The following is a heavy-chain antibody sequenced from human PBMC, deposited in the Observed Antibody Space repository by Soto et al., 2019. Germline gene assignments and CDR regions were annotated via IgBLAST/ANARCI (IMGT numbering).Heavy chain of an antibody. J-gene: IGHJ6*02. CDR1: GFTFSDDG. V-gene: IGHV3-30-3*01. CDR3: ARDVGTQLDFWTTSGMDV. Sequence: SLRLSCAASGFTFSDDGLHWVRHSPGKGLEWVAVITYDGSNKYYADSVRGRFTISRDNSKNTLYLEMNSLRTDDTAVYYCARDVGTQLDFWTTSGMDVWGQGTTVTVS. CDR2: ITYDGSNK. D-gene: IGHD3-3*01.